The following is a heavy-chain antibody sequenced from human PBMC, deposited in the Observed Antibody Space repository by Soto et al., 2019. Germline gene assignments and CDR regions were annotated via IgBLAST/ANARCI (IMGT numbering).Heavy chain of an antibody. Sequence: PSETLSLTCTVSGGSISSGGYYWSWIRQHPGKGLEWIGYIYYSGSTYYNPSLKSRVTISVDTSKNQFSLKLSSVTAADTAVYYCARAPYSNYVWFDPWGQGTLVTVSS. CDR2: IYYSGST. V-gene: IGHV4-31*03. D-gene: IGHD4-4*01. CDR3: ARAPYSNYVWFDP. J-gene: IGHJ5*02. CDR1: GGSISSGGYY.